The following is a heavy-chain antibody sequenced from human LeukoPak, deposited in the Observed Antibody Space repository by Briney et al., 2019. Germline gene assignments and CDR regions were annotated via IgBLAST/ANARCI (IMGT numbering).Heavy chain of an antibody. Sequence: GGSLRLSCAASGVTFSIYAMIWVRQAPGKGLELGSSICVSIGTSHYAESVKGRVTISRENSKNTRCLQINTLRAQRSAGCYRSTDGPGGRWHPASWGQGSLVT. CDR1: GVTFSIYA. CDR2: ICVSIGTS. CDR3: STDGPGGRWHPAS. J-gene: IGHJ4*02. D-gene: IGHD3-16*01. V-gene: IGHV3-23*01.